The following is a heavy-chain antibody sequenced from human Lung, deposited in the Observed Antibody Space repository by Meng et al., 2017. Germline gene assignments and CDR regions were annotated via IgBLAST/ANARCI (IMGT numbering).Heavy chain of an antibody. CDR3: ARGPTTMAHDFDY. V-gene: IGHV4-34*01. J-gene: IGHJ4*02. CDR1: GRSFRYYY. D-gene: IGHD4-11*01. CDR2: INHSGST. Sequence: QVTAQQCGGGLCQPSETLSITCGVSGRSFRYYYWSWIRQPPGKGLEWIGEINHSGSTNYNPSLESRATISVDTSQNNLSLKLSSVTAADSAVYYCARGPTTMAHDFDYWGQGTLVTVSS.